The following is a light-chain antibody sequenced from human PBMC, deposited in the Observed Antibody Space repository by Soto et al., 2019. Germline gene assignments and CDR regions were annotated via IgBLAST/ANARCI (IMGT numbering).Light chain of an antibody. Sequence: EILMTQSPATLSVSPGERATLSCRASQSISSYLAWYQQKPGQAPSLLIYDASSRATGIPDRFSGSGSGTDFTLTIRGLEPEDVAVYYCQQYGSSSWTFGLGTKVDIK. V-gene: IGKV3-20*01. CDR3: QQYGSSSWT. CDR2: DAS. J-gene: IGKJ1*01. CDR1: QSISSY.